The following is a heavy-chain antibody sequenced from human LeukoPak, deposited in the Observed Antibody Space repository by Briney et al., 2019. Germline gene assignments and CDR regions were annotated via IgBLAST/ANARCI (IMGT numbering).Heavy chain of an antibody. V-gene: IGHV3-23*01. CDR3: AIGLECSGGSCYSRPFDY. J-gene: IGHJ4*02. Sequence: QPGGSLRLSCAASGFTFSSYGMSWVRQAPGKGLEWVSVISGSGGSTYYADSVKGRFTISRDNSKNTLYLQMNSLRAEDTAVYYCAIGLECSGGSCYSRPFDYWGQGTLVTVSS. CDR2: ISGSGGST. D-gene: IGHD2-15*01. CDR1: GFTFSSYG.